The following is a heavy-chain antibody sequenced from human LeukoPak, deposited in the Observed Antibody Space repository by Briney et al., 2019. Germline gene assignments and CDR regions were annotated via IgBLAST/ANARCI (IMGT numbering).Heavy chain of an antibody. Sequence: PSETLSLTCTVSGGSISSYYWSWIRQPAGKGLEWIGRIYTSGSTNYNPSLKSRVTMSVDTSKNQFSLKLSSVTAADTAVYYCARDRDSSGWYGPGNFDYWGQGTLVTVSS. CDR2: IYTSGST. CDR3: ARDRDSSGWYGPGNFDY. J-gene: IGHJ4*02. CDR1: GGSISSYY. V-gene: IGHV4-4*07. D-gene: IGHD6-19*01.